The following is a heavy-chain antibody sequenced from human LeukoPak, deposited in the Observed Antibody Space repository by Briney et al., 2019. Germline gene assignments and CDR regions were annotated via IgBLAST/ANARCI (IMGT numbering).Heavy chain of an antibody. CDR2: INPNTGGT. V-gene: IGHV1-2*02. CDR3: ARGGVTSVVDV. J-gene: IGHJ6*04. D-gene: IGHD4-23*01. Sequence: GASVKVSCKASGYTFTGYYIQWVRQAPGQGLEWMGWINPNTGGTKYTQNLQGRVTMTTDTSTSTAYMELRSLTSDDTAVYYCARGGVTSVVDVWGKGTTVTISS. CDR1: GYTFTGYY.